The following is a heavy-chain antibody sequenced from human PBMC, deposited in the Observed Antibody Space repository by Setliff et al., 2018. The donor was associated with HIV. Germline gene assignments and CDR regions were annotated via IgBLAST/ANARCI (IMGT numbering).Heavy chain of an antibody. CDR1: GGSISSSSYY. V-gene: IGHV4-39*01. Sequence: SETLSLTCTVSGGSISSSSYYWGWIRQPPGKGLEWIGSIYYSGSTYYNPSLKSRVTISVDTSKNQFSLKLNSVTAADTAVYYCARHSRPVPYYYGSGSHPWGQGTLVTVSS. CDR2: IYYSGST. J-gene: IGHJ5*02. CDR3: ARHSRPVPYYYGSGSHP. D-gene: IGHD3-10*01.